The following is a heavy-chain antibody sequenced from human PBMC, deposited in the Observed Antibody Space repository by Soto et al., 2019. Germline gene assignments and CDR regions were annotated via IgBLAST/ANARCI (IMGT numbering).Heavy chain of an antibody. CDR3: ARGRGSGSYRSYYYYDMDV. Sequence: SETLSLTCAVYGGSFSGYYWSWIRQPPGKGLEWIGEINHSGSTNYNPSLKSRVTISVDTSKNQFSLKLSSVTAADTAVYYCARGRGSGSYRSYYYYDMDVWGQGTTVTVSS. CDR2: INHSGST. J-gene: IGHJ6*02. CDR1: GGSFSGYY. D-gene: IGHD3-10*01. V-gene: IGHV4-34*01.